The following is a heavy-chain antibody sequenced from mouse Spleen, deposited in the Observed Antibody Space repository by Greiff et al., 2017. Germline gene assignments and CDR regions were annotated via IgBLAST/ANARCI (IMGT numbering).Heavy chain of an antibody. CDR2: ISYDGSN. Sequence: DVKLQESGPGLVKPSQSLSLTCSVTGYSITSGYYWNWIRQFPGNKLEWMGYISYDGSNNYNPSLKNRISITRDTSKNQFFLKLNSVTTEDTATYYCAREEVTGLDYWGQGTTLTVSS. D-gene: IGHD4-1*01. CDR3: AREEVTGLDY. CDR1: GYSITSGYY. V-gene: IGHV3-6*01. J-gene: IGHJ2*01.